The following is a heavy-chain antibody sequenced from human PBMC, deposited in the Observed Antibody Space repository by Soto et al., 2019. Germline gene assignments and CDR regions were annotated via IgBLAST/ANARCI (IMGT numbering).Heavy chain of an antibody. J-gene: IGHJ6*02. CDR2: IYTSGST. V-gene: IGHV4-4*07. CDR1: GGSISSYY. D-gene: IGHD5-18*01. Sequence: SETLSLTCTVSGGSISSYYWSWIRQPAGKGLEWIGRIYTSGSTNYNPSLKSRVTMSVDTSKNQFSLKLSSVTAAGTAVYYCAATRARVGTARIYYYYGMDVWGQGTTVTVSS. CDR3: AATRARVGTARIYYYYGMDV.